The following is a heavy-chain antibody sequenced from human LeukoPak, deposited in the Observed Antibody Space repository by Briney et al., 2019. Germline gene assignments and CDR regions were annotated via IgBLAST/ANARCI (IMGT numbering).Heavy chain of an antibody. V-gene: IGHV1-2*02. CDR1: GYTFTGYY. D-gene: IGHD1-26*01. J-gene: IGHJ4*02. Sequence: GGSPRLSCAASGYTFTGYYMHWVRQAPGQGLEWMGWINPNSGGTNYAQKFQGGVTMTRDTSISTAYMELSRLRSDDTAVYYCAGSGSPRDYFDYWGQGTLVTVSS. CDR2: INPNSGGT. CDR3: AGSGSPRDYFDY.